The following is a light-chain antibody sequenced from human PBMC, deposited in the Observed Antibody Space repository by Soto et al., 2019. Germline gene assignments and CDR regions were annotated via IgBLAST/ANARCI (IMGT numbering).Light chain of an antibody. J-gene: IGLJ2*01. V-gene: IGLV2-23*01. CDR1: SSDVGSYNR. CDR3: CSYAGSGTHVV. Sequence: QSALTQPASVSGSPGQSITISCTGTSSDVGSYNRVSWYQQHPGKVPQLMIYEGTKRPSGVSNRFSGSQSGNTASLTISGLQAEDEADYYCCSYAGSGTHVVFGGGTQLTVL. CDR2: EGT.